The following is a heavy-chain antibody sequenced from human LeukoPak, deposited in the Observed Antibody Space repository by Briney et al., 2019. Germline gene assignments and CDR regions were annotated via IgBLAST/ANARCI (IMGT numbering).Heavy chain of an antibody. D-gene: IGHD4-17*01. CDR3: ARDLDDYGAFDI. CDR2: IFYSGST. J-gene: IGHJ3*02. V-gene: IGHV4-59*01. CDR1: GGSISSYY. Sequence: SETLSLTRTVSGGSISSYYWSWIRQPPGKGLEWIGYIFYSGSTSYNPSLKSRGTISVDTSKNQFSLKLSSVTAADTAVYYCARDLDDYGAFDIWGQGAMVTVSS.